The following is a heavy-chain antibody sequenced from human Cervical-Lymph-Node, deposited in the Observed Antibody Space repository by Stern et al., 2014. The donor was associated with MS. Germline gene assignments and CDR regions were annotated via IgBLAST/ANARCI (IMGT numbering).Heavy chain of an antibody. Sequence: QVQLQESGPGLVKPSQTLSLTCTVSGGSISSGGYYWSWIRQHPGKGLEWIGYIYYRGSTYYNQYLKSRVTISVDTSKNQFSLKLSSVTAADTAVYYCARDLRYYYDSSGYYYRWFDPWGQGTLVTVSS. CDR3: ARDLRYYYDSSGYYYRWFDP. J-gene: IGHJ5*02. CDR2: IYYRGST. D-gene: IGHD3-22*01. V-gene: IGHV4-31*03. CDR1: GGSISSGGYY.